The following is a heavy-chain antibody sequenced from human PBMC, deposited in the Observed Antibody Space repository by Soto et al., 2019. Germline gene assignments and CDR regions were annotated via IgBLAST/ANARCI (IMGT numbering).Heavy chain of an antibody. Sequence: QVQLVQSGAEVKKPGASVKVSCTSSGYSFSTYGIIWVRQAPGQGLEWMGWISPYNGDTNYAQKVQGRVSLSTDTSTYTVYMELSGLRSGDTAVYYCARGGYSSTWSNLLDRSGLDVWGQGTTVTVSS. V-gene: IGHV1-18*04. J-gene: IGHJ6*02. D-gene: IGHD6-13*01. CDR3: ARGGYSSTWSNLLDRSGLDV. CDR2: ISPYNGDT. CDR1: GYSFSTYG.